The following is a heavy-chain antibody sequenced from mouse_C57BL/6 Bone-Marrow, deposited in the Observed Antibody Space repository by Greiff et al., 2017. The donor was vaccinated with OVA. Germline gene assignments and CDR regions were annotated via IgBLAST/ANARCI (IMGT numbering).Heavy chain of an antibody. CDR2: ITHSGET. D-gene: IGHD1-2*01. V-gene: IGHV12-3*01. Sequence: QVQLKESGPGLVKPSQSLFLTCSITGFPITSGYYWIWIRQSPGKPLEWMGYITHSGETFYNPSLQSPISITRETSKNQFFLQLNSVTTEDTAMYYCAGDRWPHYGGGQGTTLTVSS. CDR1: GFPITSGYY. CDR3: AGDRWPHYG. J-gene: IGHJ2*01.